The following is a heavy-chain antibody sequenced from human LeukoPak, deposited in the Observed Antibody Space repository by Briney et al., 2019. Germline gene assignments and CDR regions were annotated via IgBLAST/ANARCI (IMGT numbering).Heavy chain of an antibody. D-gene: IGHD5-18*01. CDR1: GLTFSNHW. CDR3: ARGGSDTAMAHDY. Sequence: GGSLRLSCAASGLTFSNHWMHWVRQAPGKGLMWVSRINRGGSRTDYADSVKGRFTISRDDAKNTLYLQLNSLRAEDTAVYFCARGGSDTAMAHDYWGQGTLVTVSS. J-gene: IGHJ4*02. CDR2: INRGGSRT. V-gene: IGHV3-74*01.